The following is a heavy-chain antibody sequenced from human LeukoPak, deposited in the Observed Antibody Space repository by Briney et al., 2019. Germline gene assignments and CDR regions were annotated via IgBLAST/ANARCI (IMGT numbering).Heavy chain of an antibody. V-gene: IGHV3-43*02. D-gene: IGHD5-18*01. Sequence: GGSLRLSYAASGFTFDYAAMHWVRQAPGKGLEWVSLITGDGGSTYYADSVKGRFTISRDNSKNSLYLQMNSLRTEDTAVYYCAGGGAPMVTGDCWGQGTLVTVSS. CDR3: AGGGAPMVTGDC. J-gene: IGHJ4*02. CDR1: GFTFDYAA. CDR2: ITGDGGST.